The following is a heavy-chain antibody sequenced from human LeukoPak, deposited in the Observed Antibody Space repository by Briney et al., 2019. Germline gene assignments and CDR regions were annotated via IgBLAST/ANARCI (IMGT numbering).Heavy chain of an antibody. CDR3: ARGPRGWYHLHYFDY. D-gene: IGHD6-19*01. J-gene: IGHJ4*02. CDR1: GGSFSGYY. V-gene: IGHV4-34*01. CDR2: INHSGST. Sequence: SETLSLTCAVYGGSFSGYYWSWICQPPGKGVEWIGEINHSGSTNYNPSLKSRVTISVDTSKNQFSLKLSSVTAADTAVYYCARGPRGWYHLHYFDYWGQGTLVTVSS.